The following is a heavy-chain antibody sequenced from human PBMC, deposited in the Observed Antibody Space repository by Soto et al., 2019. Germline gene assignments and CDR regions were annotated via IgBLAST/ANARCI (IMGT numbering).Heavy chain of an antibody. V-gene: IGHV4-59*08. Sequence: SETLSLTCTVSGGSISSYYLSWIRQPPGKGLEWIGYIYYSGSTYYNPSLKSRVTISVDTSKNQFSLKLSSVTAADTAVYYCARQMEDIDPWGQGTLVTVSS. CDR1: GGSISSYY. J-gene: IGHJ5*02. CDR3: ARQMEDIDP. D-gene: IGHD1-1*01. CDR2: IYYSGST.